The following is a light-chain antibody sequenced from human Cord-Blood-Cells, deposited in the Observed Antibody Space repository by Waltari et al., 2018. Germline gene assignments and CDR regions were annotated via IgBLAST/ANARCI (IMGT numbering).Light chain of an antibody. CDR2: GVS. Sequence: QSALTQPPSASGSPGQSVTISCTGTSSDVGSYNYVSWYQQHPGKAPKLMIYGVSKRPPGVPDRVAGSKAGETASMTGSGLQAEDEADYYCSSYAGSNNFDVFGTGTKVTVL. CDR1: SSDVGSYNY. J-gene: IGLJ1*01. CDR3: SSYAGSNNFDV. V-gene: IGLV2-8*01.